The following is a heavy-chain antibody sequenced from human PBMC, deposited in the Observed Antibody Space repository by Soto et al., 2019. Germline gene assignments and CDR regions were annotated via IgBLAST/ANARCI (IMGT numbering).Heavy chain of an antibody. CDR1: GYTFTSYD. J-gene: IGHJ3*02. CDR3: ARDRSSGWTGAFDI. V-gene: IGHV1-8*01. D-gene: IGHD6-19*01. CDR2: MNPNSGNT. Sequence: QVQLVQSGAEVKKPGASVKVSCKASGYTFTSYDSNWVRQATGQGIEWMGWMNPNSGNTGYAQKFQGRVTMTRNTSISTAYMELSSLRSEDTAGYYCARDRSSGWTGAFDIWGQGTMVTVSS.